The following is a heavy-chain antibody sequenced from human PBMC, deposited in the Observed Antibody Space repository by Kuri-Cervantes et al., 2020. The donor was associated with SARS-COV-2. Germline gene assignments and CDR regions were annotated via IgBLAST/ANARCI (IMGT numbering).Heavy chain of an antibody. CDR2: IYTSGST. V-gene: IGHV4-4*07. Sequence: SETLSLTCTVSGGSISSYYWSWIRQPAGKGLEWIGRIYTSGSTNYNPSLKSRVTMSVDTSKNQFSLKLSSVTAADTAVYYCAREMGCSSTSCSFFDHWGQGTLVTVSS. D-gene: IGHD2-2*01. J-gene: IGHJ4*02. CDR3: AREMGCSSTSCSFFDH. CDR1: GGSISSYY.